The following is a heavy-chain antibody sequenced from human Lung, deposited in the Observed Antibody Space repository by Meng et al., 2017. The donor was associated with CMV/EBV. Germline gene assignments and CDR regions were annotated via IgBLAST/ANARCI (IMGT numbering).Heavy chain of an antibody. CDR1: GFSFSDYY. CDR3: TRAVSYSGRSYFAS. J-gene: IGHJ4*02. Sequence: SCAASGFSFSDYYMDWVRQAPEKGLEWVGRIRNKANSYTTEYAASVKGRLIISRDDSENSLNLQMNSLKTEDTAVYYCTRAVSYSGRSYFASWGQGTLVPVSS. CDR2: IRNKANSYTT. V-gene: IGHV3-72*01. D-gene: IGHD1-26*01.